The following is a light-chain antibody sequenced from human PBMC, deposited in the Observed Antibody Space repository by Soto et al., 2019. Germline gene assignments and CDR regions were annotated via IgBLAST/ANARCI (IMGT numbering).Light chain of an antibody. CDR2: VAS. Sequence: DIQMTQSPTSLSASVGDIVTITCRASQGIRNFVAWYQQKPGKAPKLLIYVASTLQSGVPSRFSGSGSGTDFTLTINSLQPEDVATYSCQKYSSVPVFGPGTKVEIK. J-gene: IGKJ3*01. CDR3: QKYSSVPV. V-gene: IGKV1-27*01. CDR1: QGIRNF.